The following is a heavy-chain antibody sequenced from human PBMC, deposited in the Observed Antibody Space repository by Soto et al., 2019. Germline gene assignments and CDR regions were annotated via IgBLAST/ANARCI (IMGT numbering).Heavy chain of an antibody. CDR1: GGTFSSYT. Sequence: QVQLVQSGAEVKKPGSSVKVSCKASGGTFSSYTISWVRQAPGQGLEWMGRIIRILGIVNYAQKFQGRVTITADTTTSTAYMELRSLKSEDTGVYYCAAGVDVGVVIEYNWFDTWGQGTLVTVSS. J-gene: IGHJ5*02. D-gene: IGHD3-3*01. CDR3: AAGVDVGVVIEYNWFDT. V-gene: IGHV1-69*02. CDR2: IIRILGIV.